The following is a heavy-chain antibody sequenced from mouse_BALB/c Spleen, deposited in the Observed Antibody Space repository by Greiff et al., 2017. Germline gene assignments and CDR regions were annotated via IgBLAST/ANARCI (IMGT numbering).Heavy chain of an antibody. CDR3: ARSRYRYDGRFDY. V-gene: IGHV1S81*02. J-gene: IGHJ2*01. D-gene: IGHD2-14*01. CDR2: INPSNGRT. Sequence: VQLQQSGTVLARPGASVKLSCKASGYTFTSYWMHWVKQRPGQGLEWIGEINPSNGRTNYNEKFKSKATLTVDKSSSTAYMQLSSLTSEDSAVYYCARSRYRYDGRFDYWGQGTTLTVSS. CDR1: GYTFTSYW.